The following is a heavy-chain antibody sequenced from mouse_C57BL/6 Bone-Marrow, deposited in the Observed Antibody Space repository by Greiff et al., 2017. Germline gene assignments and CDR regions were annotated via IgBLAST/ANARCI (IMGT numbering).Heavy chain of an antibody. CDR3: AREMLRYAMDY. D-gene: IGHD1-1*01. CDR1: GFTFSSYA. J-gene: IGHJ4*01. V-gene: IGHV5-4*01. CDR2: ISDGGSYT. Sequence: EVQGVESGGGLVKPGGSLKLSCAASGFTFSSYAMSWVRQTPEKRLEWVATISDGGSYTYYPDNVKGRFTISRDNAKNNLYLQMSHLKSEDTAMYYCAREMLRYAMDYWGQGTSVTVSS.